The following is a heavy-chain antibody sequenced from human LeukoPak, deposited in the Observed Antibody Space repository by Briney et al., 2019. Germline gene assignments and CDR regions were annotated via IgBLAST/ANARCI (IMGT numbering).Heavy chain of an antibody. J-gene: IGHJ4*02. CDR1: GGTFSSYA. V-gene: IGHV1-69*13. CDR2: IIPIFGTA. CDR3: AREGGGSGFFDY. D-gene: IGHD3-10*01. Sequence: SVKVSCKASGGTFSSYAISWVRQAPGQGLEWMGGIIPIFGTANYAQKFQGRVTITADESTSTACMELSSLRSEDTAVYYCAREGGGSGFFDYWGQGTLVTVSS.